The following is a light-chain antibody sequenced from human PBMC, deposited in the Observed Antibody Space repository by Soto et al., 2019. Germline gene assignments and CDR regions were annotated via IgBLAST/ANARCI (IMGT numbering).Light chain of an antibody. Sequence: EIVLTQSPGTLSLSPGERTTLSCRASQSISSSYLAWYQQKPGQAPRLLVYGASSRATGIPDRCSGSGAGTDYTLTISRLETEDVARCYWQQYSSTFWTLGQGTKV. J-gene: IGKJ1*01. V-gene: IGKV3-20*01. CDR1: QSISSSY. CDR3: QQYSSTFWT. CDR2: GAS.